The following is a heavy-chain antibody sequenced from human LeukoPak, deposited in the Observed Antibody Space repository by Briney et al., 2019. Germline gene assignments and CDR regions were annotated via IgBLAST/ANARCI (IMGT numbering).Heavy chain of an antibody. CDR1: GGSISSSLYH. J-gene: IGHJ4*02. CDR2: IYYSGST. V-gene: IGHV4-61*05. D-gene: IGHD3-16*02. Sequence: SETLSLTCTVSGGSISSSLYHWGWIRQPPGTGLEWIGYIYYSGSTNYNPSLKSRVTISVDTSKNQFSLKLSSVTAADTAVYYCARGTGGVIAIDYWGQGTLVTVSS. CDR3: ARGTGGVIAIDY.